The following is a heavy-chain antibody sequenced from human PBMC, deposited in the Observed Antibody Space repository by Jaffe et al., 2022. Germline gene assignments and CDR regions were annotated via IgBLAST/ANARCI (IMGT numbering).Heavy chain of an antibody. CDR1: GYTFTSYY. CDR3: ARDMREQWLFSYYMDV. V-gene: IGHV1-46*01. J-gene: IGHJ6*03. D-gene: IGHD6-19*01. CDR2: INPSGGST. Sequence: QVQLVQSGAEVKKPGASVKVSCKASGYTFTSYYMHWVRQAPGQGLEWMGIINPSGGSTSYAQKFQGRVTMTRDTSTSTVYMELSSLRSEDTAVYYCARDMREQWLFSYYMDVWGKGTTVTVSS.